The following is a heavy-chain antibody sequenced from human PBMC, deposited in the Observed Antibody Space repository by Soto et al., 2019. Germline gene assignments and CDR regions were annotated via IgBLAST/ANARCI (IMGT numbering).Heavy chain of an antibody. D-gene: IGHD3-3*01. Sequence: PSETLSLTCTVSGGSISSSSYYWGWIRQPPGKGLEWIGSIYYSGSTYYNPSLKGRVTISVDTSKNQFSLKLSSVTAADTAVYYCAADDFWSGYSLSYYYYGMDVWGQGTTVTVSS. CDR1: GGSISSSSYY. J-gene: IGHJ6*02. CDR3: AADDFWSGYSLSYYYYGMDV. CDR2: IYYSGST. V-gene: IGHV4-39*01.